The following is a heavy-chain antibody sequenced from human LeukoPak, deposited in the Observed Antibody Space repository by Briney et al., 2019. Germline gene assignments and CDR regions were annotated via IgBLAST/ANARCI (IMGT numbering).Heavy chain of an antibody. CDR3: ARVGVPATTTSGWFDP. CDR2: IYYSGST. Sequence: SQTLSLTCTVSGGSISSGGYYWSWIRQHPGKGLEWIGYIYYSGSTYYNPSLKSRVTISVVTSKNQFSLKLSSVTAADTAVYYCARVGVPATTTSGWFDPWGQGTLVTVSS. D-gene: IGHD2-2*01. CDR1: GGSISSGGYY. J-gene: IGHJ5*02. V-gene: IGHV4-31*03.